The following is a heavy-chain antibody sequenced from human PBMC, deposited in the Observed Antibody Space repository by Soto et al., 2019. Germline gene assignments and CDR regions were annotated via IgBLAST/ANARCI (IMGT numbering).Heavy chain of an antibody. J-gene: IGHJ6*02. D-gene: IGHD1-26*01. CDR2: ISGSGGST. Sequence: GGSLRLSCAASGFTFSSYAMSWVRQAPGKGLEWVSAISGSGGSTYYADSVKGRFTISRDNSKNTLYLQMNSLRAEDTAVYYCAKDYAPYSGSYYYYYGMDVWGQGTTVTVSS. V-gene: IGHV3-23*01. CDR1: GFTFSSYA. CDR3: AKDYAPYSGSYYYYYGMDV.